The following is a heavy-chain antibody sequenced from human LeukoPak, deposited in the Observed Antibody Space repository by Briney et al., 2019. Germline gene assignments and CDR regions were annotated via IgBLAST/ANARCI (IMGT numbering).Heavy chain of an antibody. Sequence: PSETLSLTCAVYGGSFSGYYWSWIRQPPGKGLEWIGYIYYSGSTNYNPSLKSRVTISVDTSKNQFSLKLSSVTATDTAVYYCAREYSGSYYFAFDIWGQGTMVTVSS. CDR2: IYYSGST. CDR3: AREYSGSYYFAFDI. D-gene: IGHD1-26*01. CDR1: GGSFSGYY. V-gene: IGHV4-59*01. J-gene: IGHJ3*02.